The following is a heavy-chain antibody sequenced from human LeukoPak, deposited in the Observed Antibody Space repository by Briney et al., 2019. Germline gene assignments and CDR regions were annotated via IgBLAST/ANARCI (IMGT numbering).Heavy chain of an antibody. CDR1: GFTVSSYA. CDR2: ISYDGSNK. V-gene: IGHV3-30-3*01. D-gene: IGHD6-13*01. Sequence: QPGRSLRLSCAASGFTVSSYAMHWVRQAPGKGLEWVAVISYDGSNKYYADSVKGRFTISRDNSKNTLYLQMNSLRAEDTAVYYCARDLTIAAAGRNGMDVWGQGTTVTVSS. J-gene: IGHJ6*02. CDR3: ARDLTIAAAGRNGMDV.